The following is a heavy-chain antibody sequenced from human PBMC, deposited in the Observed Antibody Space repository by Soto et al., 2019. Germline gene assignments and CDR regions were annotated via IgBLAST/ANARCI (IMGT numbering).Heavy chain of an antibody. D-gene: IGHD6-6*01. Sequence: GGSLRLSCAASGFTFSSYAMSWVRQAPGKGLEWVAAISGSGGSTYYADSVKGRFTISRENSKHTLYMQMNSLSAEDTAVYYCAKEISSSPADAFDIWGQGTMVTVSS. V-gene: IGHV3-23*01. J-gene: IGHJ3*02. CDR3: AKEISSSPADAFDI. CDR1: GFTFSSYA. CDR2: ISGSGGST.